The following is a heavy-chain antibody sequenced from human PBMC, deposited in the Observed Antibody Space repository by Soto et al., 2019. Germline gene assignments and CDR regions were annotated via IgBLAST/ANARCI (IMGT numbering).Heavy chain of an antibody. D-gene: IGHD6-19*01. Sequence: ASVNVSCKTSGYTFANFDFSWVRQAPGQGLEWMGWVSNRNGVTNYAENFRDRVTISTDTSTNTVYMELRSLRSDDTAVYFCARERLNTGWYGFDYWGQGTQVTVSS. CDR2: VSNRNGVT. CDR3: ARERLNTGWYGFDY. CDR1: GYTFANFD. J-gene: IGHJ4*02. V-gene: IGHV1-18*04.